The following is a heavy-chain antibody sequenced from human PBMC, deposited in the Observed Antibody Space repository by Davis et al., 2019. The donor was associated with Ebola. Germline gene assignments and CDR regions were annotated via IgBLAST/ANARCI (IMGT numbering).Heavy chain of an antibody. J-gene: IGHJ3*02. CDR3: ARTYCSSTSCMSGAFDI. Sequence: ASVKVSCKASGYTFTSYGITWVRQAPGQGLEWMGWINTNTGNPTYAQGFTGRFVFSLDTSVSTAYLQISSLKAEDTAVYYCARTYCSSTSCMSGAFDIWGQGTMVTVSS. D-gene: IGHD2-2*01. CDR2: INTNTGNP. CDR1: GYTFTSYG. V-gene: IGHV7-4-1*02.